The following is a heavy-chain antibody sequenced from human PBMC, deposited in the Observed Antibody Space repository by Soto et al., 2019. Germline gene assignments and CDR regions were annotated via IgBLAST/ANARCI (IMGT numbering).Heavy chain of an antibody. CDR1: GYTFTSYY. CDR2: INPSGGST. V-gene: IGHV1-46*01. D-gene: IGHD3-22*01. Sequence: GASVKVSCKASGYTFTSYYMHWVRQAPGQGLEWMGIINPSGGSTSYAQKFQGRVTMTRDTSTSTVYMELSSLRSEDTAVYYCARDGEYYYDSSGINLRDYYYYYGMDVWGQGTTVTVSS. J-gene: IGHJ6*02. CDR3: ARDGEYYYDSSGINLRDYYYYYGMDV.